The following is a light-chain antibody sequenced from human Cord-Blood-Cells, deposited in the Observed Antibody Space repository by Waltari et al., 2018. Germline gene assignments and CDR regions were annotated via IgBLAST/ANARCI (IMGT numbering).Light chain of an antibody. J-gene: IGLJ3*02. CDR3: QSYDSSLRV. CDR1: SPTIGAGYD. V-gene: IGLV1-40*01. CDR2: GNS. Sequence: QSVLTQPPSVSGAPGQRVTIPCTGSSPTIGAGYDVHWYQQLPGTAPKLLIYGNSNRPSGVPDRFSGSKSGTSASLAITGLQAEDEADYYCQSYDSSLRVFGGGTKLTVL.